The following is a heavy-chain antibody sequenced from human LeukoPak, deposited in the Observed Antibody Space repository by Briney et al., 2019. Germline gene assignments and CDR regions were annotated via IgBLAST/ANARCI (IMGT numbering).Heavy chain of an antibody. CDR3: AKLDRRPRYYYDSSGYYLMGAFDI. V-gene: IGHV3-23*01. CDR1: GFTFSSYA. J-gene: IGHJ3*02. Sequence: GGSLRLSCAASGFTFSSYAMSWVRQAPGKGLEWVSAISGSGGSTYYADSVKGRFTISRDNSKNTLYLQMNSLIAEDTAVYYCAKLDRRPRYYYDSSGYYLMGAFDIWGQGTMVTVSS. D-gene: IGHD3-22*01. CDR2: ISGSGGST.